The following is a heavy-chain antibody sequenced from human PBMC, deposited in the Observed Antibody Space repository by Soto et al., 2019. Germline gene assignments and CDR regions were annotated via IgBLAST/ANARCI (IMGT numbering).Heavy chain of an antibody. V-gene: IGHV4-34*01. CDR2: INHSGST. J-gene: IGHJ4*02. Sequence: SETLSLTCAVYGGSFSGYYWTWIRQPPGTGLEWIGEINHSGSTNYNPSLKSRVTISVDTSKNQFSLKLSSVTAADTAVYYCSRAFDILTRYYFDYWGQGNLVTVSS. D-gene: IGHD3-9*01. CDR1: GGSFSGYY. CDR3: SRAFDILTRYYFDY.